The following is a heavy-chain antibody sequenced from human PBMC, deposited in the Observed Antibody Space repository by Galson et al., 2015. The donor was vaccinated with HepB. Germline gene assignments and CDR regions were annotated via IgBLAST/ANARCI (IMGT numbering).Heavy chain of an antibody. J-gene: IGHJ4*02. D-gene: IGHD1-26*01. CDR2: IWYDGSNK. V-gene: IGHV3-33*01. Sequence: FSSYGMHWVRQAPGKGLEWVAVIWYDGSNKYYADSVKGRFTISRDNSKNTLYLQMNSLRAEDTAVYYCAGGVSSGSYSPIDYWGQGTLVTVSS. CDR3: AGGVSSGSYSPIDY. CDR1: FSSYG.